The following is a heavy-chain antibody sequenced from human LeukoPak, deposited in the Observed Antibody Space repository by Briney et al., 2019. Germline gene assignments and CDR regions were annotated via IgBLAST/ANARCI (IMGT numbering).Heavy chain of an antibody. CDR1: GFTFSSYA. CDR3: AKAPYTAMVQNWFDP. CDR2: ISGSGGSI. V-gene: IGHV3-23*01. J-gene: IGHJ5*02. Sequence: GGSLRLSCAVSGFTFSSYAMSWVRQAPGKGLEWVSAISGSGGSIYYADSVKGRFTISRDNSKNTLYLQMNSLRAEDTAVYYCAKAPYTAMVQNWFDPWGQGTLVTVSS. D-gene: IGHD5-18*01.